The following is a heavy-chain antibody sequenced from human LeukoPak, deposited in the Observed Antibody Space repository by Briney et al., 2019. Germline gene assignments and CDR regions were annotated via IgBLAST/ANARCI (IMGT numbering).Heavy chain of an antibody. CDR1: GESFSGYY. Sequence: SETLSLTCAVYGESFSGYYWSWIRQPPGKGLEWIGEINHSGSTKYNPSLKSRVTISVDTSKNQFSLNLSSVTAADTAVYYCASEDDSSGSYVEHWRQGTLVTVSS. J-gene: IGHJ4*02. V-gene: IGHV4-34*01. CDR2: INHSGST. CDR3: ASEDDSSGSYVEH. D-gene: IGHD3-22*01.